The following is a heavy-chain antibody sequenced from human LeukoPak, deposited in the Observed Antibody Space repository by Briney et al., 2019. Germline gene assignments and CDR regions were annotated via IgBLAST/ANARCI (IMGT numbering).Heavy chain of an antibody. CDR3: ASPAAGSSGYSYGFSH. CDR2: ISSSGSTI. J-gene: IGHJ4*02. V-gene: IGHV3-11*04. CDR1: GFTFSDYY. Sequence: GGSLRLSXAASGFTFSDYYMSWIRQAPGKGLEWVSYISSSGSTIYYADSVKGRFTISRDNAKNSLYLQMNSLRAEDTAVYYCASPAAGSSGYSYGFSHRGQGTLVTVSS. D-gene: IGHD5-18*01.